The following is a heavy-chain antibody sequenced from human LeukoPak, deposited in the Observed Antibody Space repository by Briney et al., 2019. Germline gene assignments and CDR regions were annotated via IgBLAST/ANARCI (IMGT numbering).Heavy chain of an antibody. Sequence: GGSLRLSCAASGFTFSSYWMSWVRQAPGKGLEWVSFIYSGGNTNYSDSVKGRFTISRDNSRNTLYLQMNSLRVEDTAVYYCARRAGEYSHPYDYWGQGTLVTVSS. D-gene: IGHD4-17*01. CDR2: IYSGGNT. J-gene: IGHJ4*02. CDR3: ARRAGEYSHPYDY. V-gene: IGHV3-53*01. CDR1: GFTFSSYW.